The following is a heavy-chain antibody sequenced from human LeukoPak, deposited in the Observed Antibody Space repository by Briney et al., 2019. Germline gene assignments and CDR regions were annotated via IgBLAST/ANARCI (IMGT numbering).Heavy chain of an antibody. CDR3: ARQLKRPDILTGYYSWVYYFDY. CDR2: IYYSGST. V-gene: IGHV4-39*01. Sequence: PSETLSLTCTVSGGSISSSSYYWGWIRQPPGKGLEWIGSIYYSGSTYYNPSLKSRVTISVDTSKNQFSLKLSSVTAAATDVYYCARQLKRPDILTGYYSWVYYFDYWGQGTLVTVSS. CDR1: GGSISSSSYY. J-gene: IGHJ4*02. D-gene: IGHD3-9*01.